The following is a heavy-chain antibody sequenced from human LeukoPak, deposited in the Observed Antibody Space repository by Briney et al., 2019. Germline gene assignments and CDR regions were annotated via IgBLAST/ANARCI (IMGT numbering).Heavy chain of an antibody. J-gene: IGHJ4*02. D-gene: IGHD6-19*01. CDR2: ISYDGTNK. CDR1: GFTFSNYG. V-gene: IGHV3-30*18. Sequence: GRSLRLSCAGSGFTFSNYGMHWVRQAPGKGPEWVAVISYDGTNKYHADSVKGRFTISRDNSKNTVYLQMNSLRAEDTAVYYCAKGGLSIAVAGTLYFDYWGQGTLVTVSS. CDR3: AKGGLSIAVAGTLYFDY.